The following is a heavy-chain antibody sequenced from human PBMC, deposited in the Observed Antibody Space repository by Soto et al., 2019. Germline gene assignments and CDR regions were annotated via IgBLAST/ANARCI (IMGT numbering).Heavy chain of an antibody. D-gene: IGHD1-26*01. CDR2: ISYDGSNK. V-gene: IGHV3-30-3*01. Sequence: QVQLVESGGGVVQPGRSLRLSCAASGFTFSSYAMHWVRQAPGKGLEWVAVISYDGSNKYHADSVKGRFTISRDNSKNTLYLQMNSLRAEDTAVYYCARVPTPLSISGSYVYWGQGTLVTVSS. CDR3: ARVPTPLSISGSYVY. CDR1: GFTFSSYA. J-gene: IGHJ4*02.